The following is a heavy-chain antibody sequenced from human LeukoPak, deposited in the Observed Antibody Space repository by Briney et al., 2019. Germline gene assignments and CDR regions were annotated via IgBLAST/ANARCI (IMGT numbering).Heavy chain of an antibody. CDR1: GYSISSGYY. Sequence: PSETLSLTCTVSGYSISSGYYWGWIRQPPGKGLEWIGSISHSGSPYYNPSLKSRVTISVHTSKNQFSLKLSSVTAADTAVYYCARDPVVPATSMQFDWYFGLWGRGTLVTVSS. J-gene: IGHJ2*01. D-gene: IGHD2-21*02. V-gene: IGHV4-38-2*02. CDR2: ISHSGSP. CDR3: ARDPVVPATSMQFDWYFGL.